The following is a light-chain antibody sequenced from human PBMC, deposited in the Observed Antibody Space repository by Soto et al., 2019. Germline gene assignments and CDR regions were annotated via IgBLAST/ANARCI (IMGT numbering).Light chain of an antibody. J-gene: IGLJ7*01. V-gene: IGLV1-36*01. CDR2: RND. CDR1: NSNIGNNA. Sequence: QSALTQPPSVSAAPRQRVTISCSGSNSNIGNNAVNWYQQIPGKAPKVLIYRNDVVLSGVSDRFSGSKSGTSASLAISGLQSEDFFHDSSAAWDDTLNGHVFGGGTHLTVL. CDR3: AAWDDTLNGHV.